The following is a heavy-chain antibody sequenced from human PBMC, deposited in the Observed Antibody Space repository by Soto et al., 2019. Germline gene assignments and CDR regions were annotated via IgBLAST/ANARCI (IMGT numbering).Heavy chain of an antibody. V-gene: IGHV4-34*01. CDR1: GGSFTGFY. CDR2: IHHSDST. D-gene: IGHD5-18*01. CDR3: ARGLGGGTAMGDYYYYGMDV. Sequence: PSETLSLTCAVYGGSFTGFYWTWVRQSPGKGLEWIGEIHHSDSTTYNPSLKSRVTISVDTSKNQFSLKLSSVTAADTAVYYCARGLGGGTAMGDYYYYGMDVWGQGTTVS. J-gene: IGHJ6*02.